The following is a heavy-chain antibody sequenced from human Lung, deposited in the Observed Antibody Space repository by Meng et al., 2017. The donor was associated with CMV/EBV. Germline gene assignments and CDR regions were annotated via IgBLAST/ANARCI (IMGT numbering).Heavy chain of an antibody. CDR2: VFYNGNA. CDR3: ARSRAAWDWFDP. D-gene: IGHD6-13*01. J-gene: IGHJ5*02. Sequence: SETLSLTCIVSGGSISTHYWSWIRQPPGKGLEWIGYVFYNGNANYNPSLTSRVTISVDTSKNQFSLKRNSVTAADTAVYYCARSRAAWDWFDPWGQGTLVTVSS. CDR1: GGSISTHY. V-gene: IGHV4-59*11.